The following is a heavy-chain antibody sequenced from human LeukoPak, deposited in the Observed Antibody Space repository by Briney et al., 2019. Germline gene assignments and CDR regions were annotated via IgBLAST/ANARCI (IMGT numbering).Heavy chain of an antibody. CDR1: GFTFSSYA. CDR2: ISGTGGST. Sequence: PGGSLRLSCAASGFTFSSYAMNWVRQAPGKGLEWVSAISGTGGSTYYADSVKGRFTISRDNSKNTLYLQMNSLRAEDTAVYYCAKGVATIRRFDYWGQGTLVTVSS. D-gene: IGHD5-24*01. J-gene: IGHJ4*02. V-gene: IGHV3-23*01. CDR3: AKGVATIRRFDY.